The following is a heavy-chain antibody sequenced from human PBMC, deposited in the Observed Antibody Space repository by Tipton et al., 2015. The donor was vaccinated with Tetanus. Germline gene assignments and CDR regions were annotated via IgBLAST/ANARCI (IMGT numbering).Heavy chain of an antibody. CDR3: ARGMAEASNCGGDCYSDY. Sequence: SLRLSCAASGFTLSDYYMSWIRQAPGKGLEWVSYISSSGRTIYYTDSVKGRFTISRDNAKNSLFLQMNSLRAEDTAVYSCARGMAEASNCGGDCYSDYWGQGTLVTVSS. V-gene: IGHV3-11*04. CDR2: ISSSGRTI. J-gene: IGHJ4*02. D-gene: IGHD2-21*02. CDR1: GFTLSDYY.